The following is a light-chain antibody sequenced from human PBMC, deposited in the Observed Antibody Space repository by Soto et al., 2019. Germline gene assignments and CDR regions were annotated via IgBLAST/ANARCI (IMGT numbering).Light chain of an antibody. CDR1: QSVSSSY. Sequence: ESVLTQSTGTLSLSPGERATLSCRASQSVSSSYLAWYQQKPGQAPRLLIYGASSRPTGIPDRFSGSGSGTDFTLTISRLEPEDFAVYYCQQYGSSSTFGQGTRLEIK. J-gene: IGKJ5*01. V-gene: IGKV3-20*01. CDR2: GAS. CDR3: QQYGSSST.